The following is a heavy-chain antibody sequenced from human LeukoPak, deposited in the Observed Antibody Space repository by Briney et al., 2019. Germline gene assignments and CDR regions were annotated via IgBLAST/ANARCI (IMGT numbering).Heavy chain of an antibody. D-gene: IGHD3-16*02. J-gene: IGHJ2*01. CDR1: GGSISSYY. V-gene: IGHV4-59*01. CDR3: ARAGRLWGSYRPHWYFDL. Sequence: SETLSLTCTVSGGSISSYYWSWIRRPPGKGLEWIGYINYSGSTNYNPFLNSRVTISVDTSKYQFSRKLTSVTAADTAVYYCARAGRLWGSYRPHWYFDLWGRGTLLTVSS. CDR2: INYSGST.